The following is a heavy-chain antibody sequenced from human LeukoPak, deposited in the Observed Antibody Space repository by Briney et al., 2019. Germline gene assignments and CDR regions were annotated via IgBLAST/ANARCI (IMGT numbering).Heavy chain of an antibody. CDR2: ISSSSSTI. J-gene: IGHJ5*02. Sequence: GGSLRLSCAASGFTFSSYSMNWVRQAPGKGLEWVSYISSSSSTIYYADSVKGRFTISRDNAKNSLYLQMNSLRAEDTAVYYCARDYYDSGSYPRGFDAWGQGTLVTVSS. CDR3: ARDYYDSGSYPRGFDA. V-gene: IGHV3-48*04. D-gene: IGHD3-10*01. CDR1: GFTFSSYS.